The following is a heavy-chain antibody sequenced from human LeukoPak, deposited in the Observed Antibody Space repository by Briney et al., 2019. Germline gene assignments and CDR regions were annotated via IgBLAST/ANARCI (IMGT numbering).Heavy chain of an antibody. J-gene: IGHJ4*02. CDR1: GGSIRSHY. CDR2: IYYSGST. CDR3: ARDRGDYDSSGYYGYFDC. V-gene: IGHV4-59*11. D-gene: IGHD3-22*01. Sequence: PSETVSLTCTVSGGSIRSHYWSWIRQPPGKGLEWIGYIYYSGSTNYNPSLKSRLTISVDTSKNQFSLKLSSVTAADTAVYYCARDRGDYDSSGYYGYFDCWGQGALVSVSP.